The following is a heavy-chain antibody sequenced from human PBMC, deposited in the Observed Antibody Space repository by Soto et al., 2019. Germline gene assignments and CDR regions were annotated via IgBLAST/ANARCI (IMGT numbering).Heavy chain of an antibody. CDR1: VFTFSNYG. Sequence: PGGSLRLSCAATVFTFSNYGMQWVLQAPGKGLEWVAVISYDGSNKYYADSVKGRFTISRDNSKNTLYLQMNSLRAEDTAVYYCAKDKDISTGPDYWGQGTRVTVSS. CDR3: AKDKDISTGPDY. CDR2: ISYDGSNK. V-gene: IGHV3-30*18. J-gene: IGHJ4*02. D-gene: IGHD3-9*01.